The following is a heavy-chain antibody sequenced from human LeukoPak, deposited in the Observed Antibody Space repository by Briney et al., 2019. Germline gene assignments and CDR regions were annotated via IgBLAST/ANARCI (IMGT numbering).Heavy chain of an antibody. CDR1: GFSISSYY. CDR3: ARLRFREKTFYESFDV. CDR2: IKQDGSAV. V-gene: IGHV3-7*01. D-gene: IGHD3-3*01. Sequence: PGGSLRLSCAASGFSISSYYMSWVRQTPGKGLEWVANIKQDGSAVRYVDSVKGRFTISRDNAKNLLYLQMNTLRVEDTAVYSCARLRFREKTFYESFDVWGQGTMVSVSS. J-gene: IGHJ3*01.